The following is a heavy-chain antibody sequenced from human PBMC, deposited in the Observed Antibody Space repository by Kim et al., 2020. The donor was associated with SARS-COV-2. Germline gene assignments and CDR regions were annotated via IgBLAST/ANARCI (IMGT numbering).Heavy chain of an antibody. D-gene: IGHD1-26*01. CDR2: INAGNGNT. Sequence: ASVKVSCKASGYTFTSYAMHWVRQAPGQRLEWMGWINAGNGNTKYSQKFQGRVTITRDTSASTAYMELSSLRSEDTAVYYCARFRERGIIVGAIPFDYWGQGTLVTVSS. V-gene: IGHV1-3*01. CDR3: ARFRERGIIVGAIPFDY. J-gene: IGHJ4*02. CDR1: GYTFTSYA.